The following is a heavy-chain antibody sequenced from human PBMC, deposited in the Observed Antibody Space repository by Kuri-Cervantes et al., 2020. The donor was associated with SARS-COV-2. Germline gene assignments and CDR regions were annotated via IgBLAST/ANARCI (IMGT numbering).Heavy chain of an antibody. CDR2: INHSGSA. Sequence: SETLSLTCTVSGGSISSGSYYWSWIRQPPGKGLEWIGEINHSGSANYNPSLKSRVTISVDMSKNQFSLKLSSVTAADTGVYYCARASTTIYGVLIALFSSNAFGIWGQGTMVTVSS. CDR1: GGSISSGSYY. D-gene: IGHD3-3*01. CDR3: ARASTTIYGVLIALFSSNAFGI. V-gene: IGHV4-39*07. J-gene: IGHJ3*02.